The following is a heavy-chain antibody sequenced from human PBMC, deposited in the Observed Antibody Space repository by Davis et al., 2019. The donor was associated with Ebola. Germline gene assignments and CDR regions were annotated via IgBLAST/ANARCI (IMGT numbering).Heavy chain of an antibody. J-gene: IGHJ4*02. D-gene: IGHD5-24*01. Sequence: GGLLRSSCPPPESPFIFTAITWVRQPPGKGLQWVSAIDGGDGTTYYADSVRGRFAMSRDNSRTTLYLQMKSLRDDDTAVYYCAKARRGYNSAADYWGQGTLVAVAS. CDR3: AKARRGYNSAADY. CDR1: ESPFIFTA. V-gene: IGHV3-23*01. CDR2: IDGGDGTT.